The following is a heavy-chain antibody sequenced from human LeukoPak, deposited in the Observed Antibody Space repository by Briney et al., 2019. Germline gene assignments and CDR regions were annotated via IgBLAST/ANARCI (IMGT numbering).Heavy chain of an antibody. J-gene: IGHJ5*02. CDR1: GGSISSGGYS. D-gene: IGHD6-13*01. CDR3: ARADRSSRIEGWFDP. Sequence: SETLSLTCAVSGGSISSGGYSWSWIRQPPGKGLEWIGEVNHSGSTNYNPSLKSRVTLSVDTSKNQFSLKLSSVTAADMAVYYCARADRSSRIEGWFDPWGQGTLVTVSS. V-gene: IGHV4-34*01. CDR2: VNHSGST.